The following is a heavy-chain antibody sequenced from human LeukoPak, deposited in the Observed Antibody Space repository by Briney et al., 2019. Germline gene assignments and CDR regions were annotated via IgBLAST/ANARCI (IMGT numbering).Heavy chain of an antibody. CDR3: AGAYGDYVFYFDY. J-gene: IGHJ4*02. CDR1: GYSISSGYY. CDR2: IYHSGST. V-gene: IGHV4-38-2*02. Sequence: SETLSLTCTVSGYSISSGYYWGWIRQPPGKGLEWIGSIYHSGSTCYNPSLKSRVTISVDTSKNQFSLKLSSVTAADTAVYYCAGAYGDYVFYFDYWGQGTLVTVSS. D-gene: IGHD4-17*01.